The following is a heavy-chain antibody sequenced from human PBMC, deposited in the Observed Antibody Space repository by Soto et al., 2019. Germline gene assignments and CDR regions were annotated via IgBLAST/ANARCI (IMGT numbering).Heavy chain of an antibody. Sequence: PGESLKISCKGSGYSFTSYWIGWVRQMPGKGLEWMGIIYPGGSDTRYSPSFQGQVTISADKSISTAYLQRSSLKASDTAMYYCARHSSASMTTVTTSRYYYGMDVWGQGTTVTVS. V-gene: IGHV5-51*01. J-gene: IGHJ6*02. CDR2: IYPGGSDT. D-gene: IGHD4-4*01. CDR1: GYSFTSYW. CDR3: ARHSSASMTTVTTSRYYYGMDV.